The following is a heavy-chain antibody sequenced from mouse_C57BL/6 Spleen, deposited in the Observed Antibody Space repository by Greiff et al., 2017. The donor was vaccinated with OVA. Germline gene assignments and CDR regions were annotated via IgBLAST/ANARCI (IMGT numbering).Heavy chain of an antibody. CDR2: IYPGSGST. D-gene: IGHD1-1*01. V-gene: IGHV1-55*01. Sequence: QVQLQQSGAELVKPGASVKMSCKASGYTFTSYWITWVKQRPGQGLEWIGDIYPGSGSTNYNEKFKSKATLTVDTSSSTAYMQLSSLTSEDSAVYYCASFRSSYDYAMDYWGQGTSVTVSS. J-gene: IGHJ4*01. CDR3: ASFRSSYDYAMDY. CDR1: GYTFTSYW.